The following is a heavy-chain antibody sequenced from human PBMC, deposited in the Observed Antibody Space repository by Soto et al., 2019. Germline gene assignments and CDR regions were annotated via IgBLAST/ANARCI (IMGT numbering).Heavy chain of an antibody. D-gene: IGHD3-22*01. V-gene: IGHV1-46*03. CDR1: GYTFTSYY. Sequence: QVQLVQSGAEVKKPGASVKVSCKASGYTFTSYYMHWVRQAPGQGLEWMGIINPSGGSTSYAQKFQGRVTRTRDTSTSTVYMELSSLRSEDTAVYYCARDSSGYAHDYWCQGTLVTVSS. CDR3: ARDSSGYAHDY. CDR2: INPSGGST. J-gene: IGHJ4*02.